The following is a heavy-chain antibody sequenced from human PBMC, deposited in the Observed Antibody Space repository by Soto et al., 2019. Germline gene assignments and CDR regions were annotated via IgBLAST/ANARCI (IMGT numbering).Heavy chain of an antibody. CDR3: AREPSI. CDR1: GGSISSGGYF. CDR2: IYYSGVT. J-gene: IGHJ4*02. V-gene: IGHV4-31*03. Sequence: QVQLQESGPGLVKPSQTLSLTCTVSGGSISSGGYFWNWIRQHPGKGLEWIGYIYYSGVTYYNPSLKRRVTLSVDTSKNQFALRLSSVTAADPAVYYCAREPSIWGQGTLVTVSS.